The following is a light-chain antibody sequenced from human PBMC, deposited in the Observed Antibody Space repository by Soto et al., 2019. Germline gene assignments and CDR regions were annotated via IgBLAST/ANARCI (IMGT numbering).Light chain of an antibody. V-gene: IGKV1-39*01. CDR2: AAS. Sequence: DIQMPQSPSSLSASVGDRVTITCRASQSISTYLNWYQQKVGKAPKILIYAASSLQRGVPSRFSGSGSGTDFTLTISSLQPEDFATDYCQQSYSTPRTFGQGTKLEIK. J-gene: IGKJ2*02. CDR1: QSISTY. CDR3: QQSYSTPRT.